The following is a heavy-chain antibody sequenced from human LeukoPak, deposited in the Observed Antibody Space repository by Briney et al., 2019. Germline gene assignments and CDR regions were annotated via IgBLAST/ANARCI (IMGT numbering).Heavy chain of an antibody. CDR3: ARPVAVAGTFEFDY. Sequence: GGSLRLSCAASGFTFSSYSMNWVRQAPGKGLEWVSSISSSSSYIYYADSVKGRFTTSRDNAKNSLYLQMNSLRAEDTAVYYCARPVAVAGTFEFDYWGQGTLVTVSS. D-gene: IGHD6-19*01. J-gene: IGHJ4*02. V-gene: IGHV3-21*01. CDR2: ISSSSSYI. CDR1: GFTFSSYS.